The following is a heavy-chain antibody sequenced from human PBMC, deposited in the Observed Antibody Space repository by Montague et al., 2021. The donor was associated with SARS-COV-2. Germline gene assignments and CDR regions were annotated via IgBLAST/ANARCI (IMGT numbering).Heavy chain of an antibody. Sequence: SQTLSLTCAVYGGSFSGYYWSWIRQPPGKGLGWIGEINHSGSTNYNPSLKSQVTISVDTSKNQFSLKLSSVTAADTAVYYCTREGYQVLWSDYYYYGMDVWGQGTTVTISS. J-gene: IGHJ6*02. V-gene: IGHV4-34*01. CDR1: GGSFSGYY. CDR3: TREGYQVLWSDYYYYGMDV. CDR2: INHSGST. D-gene: IGHD2-2*01.